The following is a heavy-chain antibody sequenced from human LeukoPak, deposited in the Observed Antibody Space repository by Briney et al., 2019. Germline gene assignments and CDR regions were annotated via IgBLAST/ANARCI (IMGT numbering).Heavy chain of an antibody. CDR2: INHNGNVN. D-gene: IGHD3-16*01. CDR1: GFPFRSYC. V-gene: IGHV3-7*03. Sequence: GGSLRLSCAASGFPFRSYCMNWARQAPGKGLEWVASINHNGNVNYYVDSEKGRFTISRDNAKNSLYLQMSNLRAEDTAVYFCARGGGLDVWGQGATVTVSS. CDR3: ARGGGLDV. J-gene: IGHJ6*02.